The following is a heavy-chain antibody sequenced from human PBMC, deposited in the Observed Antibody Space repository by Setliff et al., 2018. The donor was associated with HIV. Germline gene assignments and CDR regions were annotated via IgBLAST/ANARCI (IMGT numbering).Heavy chain of an antibody. CDR2: IRFNGNDK. CDR3: TKKGPKGQWLVDLYFDS. J-gene: IGHJ4*02. Sequence: GGSLRLSCATSGFIFKTYDIHWVRQAPGKGLEWVTFIRFNGNDKYYADSVKGRFTISRDNSKNTLDLQINSLRPEDTAVYYCTKKGPKGQWLVDLYFDSWGQGTLVTVSS. V-gene: IGHV3-30*02. CDR1: GFIFKTYD. D-gene: IGHD6-19*01.